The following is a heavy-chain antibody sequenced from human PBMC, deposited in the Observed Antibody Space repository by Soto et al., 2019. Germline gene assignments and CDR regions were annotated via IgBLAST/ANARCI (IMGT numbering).Heavy chain of an antibody. J-gene: IGHJ6*02. D-gene: IGHD1-26*01. Sequence: ASVKLSCKVSGYTLTELSMHRVRQAPGKGLEWMGGFDPEDGETIYAQKFQGRVTITADESTSTAYMELSSLRSEDTAVYYCASRWELLGGGMDVWGQGTTVTVSS. CDR2: FDPEDGET. CDR1: GYTLTELS. CDR3: ASRWELLGGGMDV. V-gene: IGHV1-24*01.